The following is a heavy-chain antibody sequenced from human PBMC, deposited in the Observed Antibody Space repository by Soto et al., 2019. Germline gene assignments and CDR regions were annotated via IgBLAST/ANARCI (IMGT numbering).Heavy chain of an antibody. Sequence: EVQLVESGGGLVQPGGSLRLSCAASGFTFGDYWMSWVRQAPGKGPEWVANVRRDGSENSYADSVKGRFTNSRDNAMSTLFLQMNSLRAEDTAVYYCARCVGAVPGSNWGQGTLVTVSP. CDR3: ARCVGAVPGSN. CDR1: GFTFGDYW. V-gene: IGHV3-7*05. CDR2: VRRDGSEN. J-gene: IGHJ4*02. D-gene: IGHD6-19*01.